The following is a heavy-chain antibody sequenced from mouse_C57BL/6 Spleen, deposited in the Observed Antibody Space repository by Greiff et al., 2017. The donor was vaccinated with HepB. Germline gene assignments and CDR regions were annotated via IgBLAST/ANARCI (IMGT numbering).Heavy chain of an antibody. D-gene: IGHD2-5*01. V-gene: IGHV14-4*01. CDR3: TTCYSNYEAWFAY. CDR2: IDPENGDT. Sequence: EVQLQQSGAELVRPGASVKLSCTASGFNIKDDYMHWVKQRPEQGLEWIGWIDPENGDTEYASKFQGKATITADTSSNTAYLQLSSLTSEDTAVYYCTTCYSNYEAWFAYWGQGTLVTVSA. CDR1: GFNIKDDY. J-gene: IGHJ3*01.